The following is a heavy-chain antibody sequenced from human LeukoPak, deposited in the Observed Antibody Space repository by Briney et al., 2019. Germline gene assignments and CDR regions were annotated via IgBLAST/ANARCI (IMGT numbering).Heavy chain of an antibody. CDR3: ARDYGDYKYYFDY. D-gene: IGHD4-17*01. Sequence: ASVKVSCKASGGTFSSYALSWVRQAPGQGLEWMGRIIPILGIANYAQKFQGRVTITADKSTSTSIAYMELSSLRSEDTAVYYCARDYGDYKYYFDYWGQGTLVTVSS. J-gene: IGHJ4*02. CDR1: GGTFSSYA. V-gene: IGHV1-69*04. CDR2: IIPILGIA.